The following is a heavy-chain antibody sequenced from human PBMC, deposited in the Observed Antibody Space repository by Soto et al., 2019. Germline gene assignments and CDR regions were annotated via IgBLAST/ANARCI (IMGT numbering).Heavy chain of an antibody. V-gene: IGHV3-30-3*01. Sequence: HPGGSLRLSCAASGFTFSSYAMHWVRQAPGKGLEWVAVISYDGSNKYYADSVKGRFTISRDNSKNTLYLQMNSLRAEDTAVYYCARDLSDYFDYWGQGTLVTVSS. J-gene: IGHJ4*02. CDR1: GFTFSSYA. CDR3: ARDLSDYFDY. CDR2: ISYDGSNK.